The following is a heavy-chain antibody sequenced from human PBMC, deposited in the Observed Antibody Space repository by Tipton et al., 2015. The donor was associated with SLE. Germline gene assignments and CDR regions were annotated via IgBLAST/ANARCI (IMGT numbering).Heavy chain of an antibody. V-gene: IGHV4-34*01. CDR1: GGSFSGYY. CDR3: ARPDRG. J-gene: IGHJ4*02. CDR2: INPSGST. D-gene: IGHD1-14*01. Sequence: TLSLTCAVYGGSFSGYYWSWIRQPPGKGLEWIGEINPSGSTKYNPSLKSRITISVDTSKNQFSLKVSSVTAADTAVYYCARPDRGWGQGTLVTVSS.